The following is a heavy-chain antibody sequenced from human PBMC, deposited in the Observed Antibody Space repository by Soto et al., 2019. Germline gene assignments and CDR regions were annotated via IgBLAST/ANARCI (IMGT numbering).Heavy chain of an antibody. J-gene: IGHJ5*02. CDR1: GYTFTSYA. D-gene: IGHD3-10*01. CDR3: ARVTMVHGILVGWFDP. V-gene: IGHV1-3*01. Sequence: ASVKVSCKASGYTFTSYAMHWVRQAPGQRLEWMGWINAGNGNTKYSQKFQGRVTITRDTSASTAYMELSSLRSEDTAVYYCARVTMVHGILVGWFDPRCPGLLVTGSS. CDR2: INAGNGNT.